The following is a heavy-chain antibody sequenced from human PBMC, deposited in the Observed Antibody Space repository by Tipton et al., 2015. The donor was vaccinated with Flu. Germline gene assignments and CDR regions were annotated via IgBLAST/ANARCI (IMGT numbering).Heavy chain of an antibody. D-gene: IGHD2-15*01. J-gene: IGHJ4*02. CDR2: IYYSGST. Sequence: TLSLTCTVSGGSISSYYWSWIRQPPGKGLEWIGYIYYSGSTNYNPSLKSRVTISVDTSKNQFSLKLSSVTAADTAVYYCARSSYSDFDYWGQGTLVTVSS. V-gene: IGHV4-59*01. CDR3: ARSSYSDFDY. CDR1: GGSISSYY.